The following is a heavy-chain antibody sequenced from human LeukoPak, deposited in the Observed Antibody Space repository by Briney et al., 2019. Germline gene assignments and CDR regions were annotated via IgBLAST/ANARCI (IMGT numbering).Heavy chain of an antibody. CDR1: GFTFSSYA. CDR2: ISYDGSNK. Sequence: GRSLRLSCAASGFTFSSYAMHWVRQAPGKGLEWVAVISYDGSNKYYADSVKGRITISRDNARRSLFLQMNSLRAEDTAVYYCARRASTERGHSYGLDYWGQGTLVTVSS. CDR3: ARRASTERGHSYGLDY. J-gene: IGHJ4*02. D-gene: IGHD5-18*01. V-gene: IGHV3-30*04.